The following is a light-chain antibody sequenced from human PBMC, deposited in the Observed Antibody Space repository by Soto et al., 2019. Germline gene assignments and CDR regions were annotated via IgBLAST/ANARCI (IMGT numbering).Light chain of an antibody. CDR1: SSDIGGYNY. J-gene: IGLJ2*01. CDR3: SSYTSSSTRVV. CDR2: DVS. Sequence: QSVLTQPASVSGSPGQSITISCTGTSSDIGGYNYVSWYQQHPGKAPKLMIYDVSRRPSGISNRFAASKSGNTASLTISGLQAEDEADYYCSSYTSSSTRVVFGGGTQLTVL. V-gene: IGLV2-14*01.